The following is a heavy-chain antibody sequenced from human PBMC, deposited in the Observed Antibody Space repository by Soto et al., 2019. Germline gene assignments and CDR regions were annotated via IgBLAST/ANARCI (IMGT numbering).Heavy chain of an antibody. V-gene: IGHV3-73*02. CDR1: GFTFSGSA. CDR3: TRLLSDAFDI. Sequence: EVQLVDSGGGLVQPGGSLKLSCAASGFTFSGSAMHWVRQASGKGLEWVGRIRSKGNSYATAYAASVKGRFTISRDDSKNTAYLQMNSLKTEDTAVYYCTRLLSDAFDIWGQGTMVTVSS. CDR2: IRSKGNSYAT. J-gene: IGHJ3*02.